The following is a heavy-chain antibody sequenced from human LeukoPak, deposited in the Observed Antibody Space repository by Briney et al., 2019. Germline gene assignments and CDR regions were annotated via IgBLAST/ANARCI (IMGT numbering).Heavy chain of an antibody. CDR1: GFTFSSYA. CDR3: AKDDLDSSGYYLLYHYYYYGMDV. D-gene: IGHD3-22*01. CDR2: ISGSGGST. Sequence: GGSLRLSCAASGFTFSSYAMSWVRQAPGKGLEWVSAISGSGGSTYYADSVKGRFTISRDNSKNTLYLQMNSLRAEDTAVYYCAKDDLDSSGYYLLYHYYYYGMDVWGQGTTVTVSS. J-gene: IGHJ6*02. V-gene: IGHV3-23*01.